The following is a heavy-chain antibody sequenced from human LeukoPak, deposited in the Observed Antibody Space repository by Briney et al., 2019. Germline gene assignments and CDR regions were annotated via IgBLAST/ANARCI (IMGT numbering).Heavy chain of an antibody. CDR2: IIPILGIA. Sequence: ASVKVPCKASGGTFSSYAISWVRQAPGQGLEWMGRIIPILGIANYAQKFQGRVTITADKSTSTAYMELSSLRSEDTAVYYCARGGYCSSTSCYGFPYWGQGTLVTVSS. J-gene: IGHJ4*02. D-gene: IGHD2-2*01. CDR1: GGTFSSYA. V-gene: IGHV1-69*04. CDR3: ARGGYCSSTSCYGFPY.